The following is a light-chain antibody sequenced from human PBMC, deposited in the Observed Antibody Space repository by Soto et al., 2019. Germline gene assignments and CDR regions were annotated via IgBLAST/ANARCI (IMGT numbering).Light chain of an antibody. Sequence: HSVLTQPASVSRAPGHAITISCTGNSSDVGGYNYVSWYQQHPGKAPKLRIYDVSNRPSGVSNRFSGSKSGNTASLTISGLQAEDEADYYCSSYTSSSTYVFVTGTKVTVL. CDR3: SSYTSSSTYV. J-gene: IGLJ1*01. CDR1: SSDVGGYNY. V-gene: IGLV2-14*01. CDR2: DVS.